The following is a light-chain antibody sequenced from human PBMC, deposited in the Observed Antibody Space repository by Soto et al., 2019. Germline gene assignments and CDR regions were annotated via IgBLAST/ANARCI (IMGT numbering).Light chain of an antibody. CDR2: GAS. CDR1: QRVSSNY. Sequence: EIVLTQSPGTLSLSPGDRATLSCRASQRVSSNYLAWYQQRPGQAPRLLIYGASSRATGIPDRFSGSGSGTDFTLTINRLEPEDFAVYYCQQYNNWPPSTFGGGTKVDIK. J-gene: IGKJ4*01. CDR3: QQYNNWPPST. V-gene: IGKV3-20*01.